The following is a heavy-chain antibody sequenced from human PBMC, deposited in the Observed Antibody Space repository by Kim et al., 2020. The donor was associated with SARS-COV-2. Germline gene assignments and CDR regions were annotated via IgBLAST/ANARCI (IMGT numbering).Heavy chain of an antibody. CDR1: GGSISSYY. V-gene: IGHV4-59*01. CDR3: ARVAPVPPRGAFDY. CDR2: IYYSGST. J-gene: IGHJ4*02. Sequence: SETLSLTCTVSGGSISSYYWSWIRQPPGKGLEWIGYIYYSGSTNYNPSLKSRVTISVDTSKNQFSLKLSSVTAAGTAVYYCARVAPVPPRGAFDYWGQGTLVTVSS. D-gene: IGHD3-10*01.